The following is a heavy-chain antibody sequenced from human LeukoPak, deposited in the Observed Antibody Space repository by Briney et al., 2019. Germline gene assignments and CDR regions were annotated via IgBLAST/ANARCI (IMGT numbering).Heavy chain of an antibody. D-gene: IGHD3-16*01. V-gene: IGHV3-7*01. Sequence: GGSLRLSCAASGFTFSSHWMTWVRQAPGKGLEFVANLNQDENVWNYVDSVRGRFTISRDNAKNSVHLQLNSLRVEDTAVYYCARDWGWTTFDSWGQGTLVAVSS. CDR1: GFTFSSHW. CDR2: LNQDENVW. CDR3: ARDWGWTTFDS. J-gene: IGHJ4*02.